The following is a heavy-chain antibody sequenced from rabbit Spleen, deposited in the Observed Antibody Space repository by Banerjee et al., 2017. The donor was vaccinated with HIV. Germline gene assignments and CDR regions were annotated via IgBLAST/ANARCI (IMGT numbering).Heavy chain of an antibody. V-gene: IGHV1S45*01. J-gene: IGHJ6*01. CDR3: ARDTGSSFSSYGMDL. D-gene: IGHD8-1*01. Sequence: QEQLEESGGGLVKPGASLTLTCTASGVSFGFSSYMCWVRQAPGKGLEWIGCINTATGKDVYASWAKGRFTCSKTSSTTVTLQMTSLTVADTATYFCARDTGSSFSSYGMDLWGPGTLVTVS. CDR1: GVSFGFSSY. CDR2: INTATGKD.